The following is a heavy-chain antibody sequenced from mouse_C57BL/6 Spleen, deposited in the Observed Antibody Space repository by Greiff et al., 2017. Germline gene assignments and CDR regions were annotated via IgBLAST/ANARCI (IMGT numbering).Heavy chain of an antibody. Sequence: VQLKESGPELVKPGASVKISCKASGYSFTGYYMNWVKQSPEKSLEWIGEINPSTGGTTYNQKFKAKATLTVDKSSSTAYMQLKSLTSEDSAVYYCARSGYYGSSRYFDVWGTGTTVTVSS. V-gene: IGHV1-42*01. CDR1: GYSFTGYY. D-gene: IGHD1-1*01. CDR3: ARSGYYGSSRYFDV. CDR2: INPSTGGT. J-gene: IGHJ1*03.